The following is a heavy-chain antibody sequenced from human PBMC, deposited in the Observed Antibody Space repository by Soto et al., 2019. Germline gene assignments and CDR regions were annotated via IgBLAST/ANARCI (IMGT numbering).Heavy chain of an antibody. CDR1: GGSISSSSYY. D-gene: IGHD6-6*01. CDR2: IYYSGST. Sequence: WETLSLTCTVSGGSISSSSYYWGWIRQPPGKGLEWIGSIYYSGSTYYNPSLKSRVTISVDTSKNQFSLKLSSVTAADTAVYYCARHERSSSSLYYYYYGMDVWGQGTTVTVSS. CDR3: ARHERSSSSLYYYYYGMDV. V-gene: IGHV4-39*01. J-gene: IGHJ6*02.